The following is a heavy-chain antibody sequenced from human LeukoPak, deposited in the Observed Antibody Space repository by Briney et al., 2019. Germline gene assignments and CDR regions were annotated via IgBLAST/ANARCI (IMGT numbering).Heavy chain of an antibody. V-gene: IGHV1-2*02. CDR2: INPNSGGT. Sequence: GASVKVSCKASGYTFTGYYMHWVRQAPGQGLEWMGWINPNSGGTNYAQKFQGGVTMTRDTSISTAYMELSRLRSDDTAVYYCARDPYRGYSGYADNWFDPWGQGTLVTVSS. CDR1: GYTFTGYY. CDR3: ARDPYRGYSGYADNWFDP. J-gene: IGHJ5*02. D-gene: IGHD5-12*01.